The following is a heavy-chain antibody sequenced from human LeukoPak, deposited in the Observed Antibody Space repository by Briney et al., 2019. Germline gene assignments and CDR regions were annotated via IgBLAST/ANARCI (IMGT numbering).Heavy chain of an antibody. CDR3: ARDPYSGSYGPYYYYYMDV. CDR2: ISSSGSTI. D-gene: IGHD1-26*01. V-gene: IGHV3-48*03. Sequence: GGSLRLSCAASGFTFSSYEMNWVRQAPGKGLEWVSYISSSGSTIYYADSVKGRFTISRDNAKNSLYLQMNSLRADDTAVYYYARDPYSGSYGPYYYYYMDVWGKGTTVTISS. CDR1: GFTFSSYE. J-gene: IGHJ6*03.